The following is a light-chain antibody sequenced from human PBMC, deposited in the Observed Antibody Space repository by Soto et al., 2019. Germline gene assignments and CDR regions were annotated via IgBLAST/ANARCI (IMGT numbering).Light chain of an antibody. CDR3: QKYNSALGFT. CDR1: QGISNY. CDR2: AAS. Sequence: DIQMTQSPSSLSASVGDRVTITCRASQGISNYLAWYQQKPGKVPKLLIYAASTLQSGVPSRFSGSGSGTDFTLTNSSLQPEDVATYYCQKYNSALGFTFGPGTKVYIK. J-gene: IGKJ3*01. V-gene: IGKV1-27*01.